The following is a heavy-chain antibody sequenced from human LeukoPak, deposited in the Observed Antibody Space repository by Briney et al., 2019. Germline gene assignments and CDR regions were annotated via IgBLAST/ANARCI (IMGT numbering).Heavy chain of an antibody. CDR3: ARDMSGTGNWFDP. Sequence: PSETLSLICSVSLYTINSGYYWGWIRPSPGKGLEWIGSMHHSGSTDFNPSLRSRATISGDTSKNQFSLKLSSVTAADTAVYYCARDMSGTGNWFDPWGQGTLVTVSS. D-gene: IGHD6-13*01. J-gene: IGHJ5*02. CDR1: LYTINSGYY. V-gene: IGHV4-38-2*02. CDR2: MHHSGST.